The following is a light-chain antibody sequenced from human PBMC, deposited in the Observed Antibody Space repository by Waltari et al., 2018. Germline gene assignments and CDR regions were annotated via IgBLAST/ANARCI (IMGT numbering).Light chain of an antibody. CDR3: QQYSYWPPNT. Sequence: EVVMTQSPATLSVSPGERATLSCRASQNLNRGLAWYQQRPGQAPRLLIYGASTRATDVPDRFSGSGSGTEFTLTVSSVQSEDFAVYYCQQYSYWPPNTFGQGTKLDIK. CDR2: GAS. CDR1: QNLNRG. V-gene: IGKV3-15*01. J-gene: IGKJ2*01.